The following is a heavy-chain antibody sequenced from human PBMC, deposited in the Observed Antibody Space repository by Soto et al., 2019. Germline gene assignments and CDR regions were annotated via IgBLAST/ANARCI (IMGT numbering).Heavy chain of an antibody. J-gene: IGHJ6*02. CDR3: ARDLLWFGELLEGMDV. CDR2: ISAYNGNT. Sequence: AASVKVSCKASGYTFTSYGISWVRQAPGQGLEWMGWISAYNGNTNYAQKLQGRVTMTTDTSTSTAYMELRSLRSDDTAVYYCARDLLWFGELLEGMDVWGQGTTVTVSS. D-gene: IGHD3-10*01. V-gene: IGHV1-18*04. CDR1: GYTFTSYG.